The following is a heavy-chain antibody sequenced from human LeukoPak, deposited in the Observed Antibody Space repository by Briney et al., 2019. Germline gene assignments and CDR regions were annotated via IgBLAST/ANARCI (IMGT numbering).Heavy chain of an antibody. J-gene: IGHJ5*02. Sequence: PGGSLRLSCAASGFTFSSYAMSWVRQAPGRGLEWISLIYSGGSTSYADSVKGRFTISRDSSKNTLYLQMNSLRAEDTAVYYCARDPPGIAAEGDGAWGQGTLVTVSS. CDR2: IYSGGST. CDR3: ARDPPGIAAEGDGA. V-gene: IGHV3-66*01. CDR1: GFTFSSYA. D-gene: IGHD6-13*01.